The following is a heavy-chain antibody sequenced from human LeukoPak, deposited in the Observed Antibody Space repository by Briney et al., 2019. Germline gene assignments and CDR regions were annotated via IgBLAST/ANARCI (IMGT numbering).Heavy chain of an antibody. CDR1: GSTFSSYG. V-gene: IGHV3-33*01. CDR3: ARLNARDYYFDY. J-gene: IGHJ4*02. Sequence: GGSLRLSCAASGSTFSSYGMHWVRQAPGKGLEWVAVIWYDGSNKYYADSVKGRFTISRDNSKNTLYLQMNSLRAEDTAVYYCARLNARDYYFDYWGQGTLVTVSS. CDR2: IWYDGSNK.